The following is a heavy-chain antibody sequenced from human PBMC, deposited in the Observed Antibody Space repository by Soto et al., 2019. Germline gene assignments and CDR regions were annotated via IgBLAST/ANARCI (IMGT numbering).Heavy chain of an antibody. CDR1: GDSISHYY. V-gene: IGHV4-4*07. CDR3: ARESLLVRGVTLDY. J-gene: IGHJ4*02. Sequence: PSETLSLTCSVSGDSISHYYLHWIRQPAGKGLEWIGRIFTRGSTNYNPSLRSRVTMSVDTSKNQFSLNLSSLTAADTAVYYCARESLLVRGVTLDYWGQGALVTVSS. D-gene: IGHD3-10*01. CDR2: IFTRGST.